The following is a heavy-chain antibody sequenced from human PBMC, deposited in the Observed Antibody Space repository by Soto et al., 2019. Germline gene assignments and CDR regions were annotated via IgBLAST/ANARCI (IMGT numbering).Heavy chain of an antibody. CDR2: ISDAGGVT. J-gene: IGHJ6*03. CDR1: GFSFNKYA. V-gene: IGHV3-23*01. Sequence: EVQLLQSGGGLVQPGGSLRLSCAASGFSFNKYAVTWVRQAPGKGLEWVSVISDAGGVTYYADSVKGQFTISRDNSMNSLYLQMSSLRAEDTAVYYCAKCVGSGTYKNYCYYMDVWGKGTTVTVSS. D-gene: IGHD3-10*01. CDR3: AKCVGSGTYKNYCYYMDV.